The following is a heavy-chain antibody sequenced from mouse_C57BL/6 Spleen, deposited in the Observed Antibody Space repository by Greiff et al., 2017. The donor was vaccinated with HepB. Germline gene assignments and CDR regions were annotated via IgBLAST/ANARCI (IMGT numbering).Heavy chain of an antibody. CDR2: IYPGDGDT. CDR1: GYAFSSSW. J-gene: IGHJ2*01. Sequence: VQLQQSGPELVKPGASVKISCKASGYAFSSSWMNWVKQRPGKGLEWIGRIYPGDGDTNYNGKFKGKATLTEDKSSSTAYMQLSSLTSADSAVSFCARERDGQCYFDYWGQGTTLTVSS. V-gene: IGHV1-82*01. CDR3: ARERDGQCYFDY. D-gene: IGHD2-3*01.